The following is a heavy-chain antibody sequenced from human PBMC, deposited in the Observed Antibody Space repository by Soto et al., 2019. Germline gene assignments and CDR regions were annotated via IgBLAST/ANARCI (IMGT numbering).Heavy chain of an antibody. Sequence: QLQLQESGSGLVRPSQTLSLTCTVSGASIGNGSYSWNWIRQPPGKGLEWIGYLHHSGDTYFNPSLRRRVSISVDRSNNQFSLKLISVTAADTAVYYCARFPLWFGELDYWGQGALVTVSS. D-gene: IGHD3-10*01. V-gene: IGHV4-30-2*01. J-gene: IGHJ4*02. CDR1: GASIGNGSYS. CDR2: LHHSGDT. CDR3: ARFPLWFGELDY.